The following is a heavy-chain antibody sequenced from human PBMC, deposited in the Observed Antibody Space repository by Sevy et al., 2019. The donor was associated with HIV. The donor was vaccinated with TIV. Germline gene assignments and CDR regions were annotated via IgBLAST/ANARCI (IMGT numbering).Heavy chain of an antibody. Sequence: GGSLRLSCAASGFALYEYSMSWIRQAPGKGLEWVATLSFGCGKINYADSVKGRFTISRDNSKNSFYLQMDNLRVEDTALYYCAREGCSRPHDYWGQRTRVTVSS. V-gene: IGHV3-23*01. CDR3: AREGCSRPHDY. D-gene: IGHD2-8*01. CDR2: LSFGCGKI. CDR1: GFALYEYS. J-gene: IGHJ4*02.